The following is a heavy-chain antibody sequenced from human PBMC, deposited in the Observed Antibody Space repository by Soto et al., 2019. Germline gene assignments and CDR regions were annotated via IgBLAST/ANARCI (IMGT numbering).Heavy chain of an antibody. D-gene: IGHD3-9*01. CDR2: ISGSGGST. CDR1: GVTFSSYA. V-gene: IGHV3-23*01. J-gene: IGHJ3*02. CDR3: AKAHTYYDILTGYRKGHAFDI. Sequence: GGSLRLSCAASGVTFSSYAMSWVRQAPGKGLEWVSAISGSGGSTYYADSVKGRFTISRDNSKNTLYLQMNSLRAEDTAVYYCAKAHTYYDILTGYRKGHAFDIWGQGTIVTVSS.